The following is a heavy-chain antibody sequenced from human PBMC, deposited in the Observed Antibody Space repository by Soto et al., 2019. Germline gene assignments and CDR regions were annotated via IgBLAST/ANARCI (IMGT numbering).Heavy chain of an antibody. CDR2: ISSSSSYI. V-gene: IGHV3-21*01. CDR1: GFTFSNAW. CDR3: ARDPVAGFDY. Sequence: GGSLRLSCAASGFTFSNAWMSWVRQAPGKGLEWVSSISSSSSYIYYADSVKGRFTISRDNAKNSLYLQMNSLRAEDTAVYYCARDPVAGFDYWGQGTLVTVSS. J-gene: IGHJ4*02. D-gene: IGHD6-19*01.